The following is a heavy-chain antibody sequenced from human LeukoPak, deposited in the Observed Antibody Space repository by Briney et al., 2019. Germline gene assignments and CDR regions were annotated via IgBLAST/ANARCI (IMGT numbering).Heavy chain of an antibody. CDR1: GFTVSSNY. J-gene: IGHJ4*02. CDR3: AGGSLGGYVFGY. Sequence: GGSLRLSCAVSGFTVSSNYMSWVRQAPGKGLEWVSVIYSGGSTYYADSVKGRFTISRDNSKNTLYLQMNSLRAEDTAVYYCAGGSLGGYVFGYWGQGTLVTVSS. D-gene: IGHD1-26*01. V-gene: IGHV3-53*01. CDR2: IYSGGST.